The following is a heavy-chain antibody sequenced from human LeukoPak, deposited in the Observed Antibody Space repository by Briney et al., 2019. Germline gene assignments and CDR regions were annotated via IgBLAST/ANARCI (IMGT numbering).Heavy chain of an antibody. D-gene: IGHD3-3*02. V-gene: IGHV3-48*01. CDR2: IGTTSGAI. Sequence: GGSLRLSCAASGFTFNAFGMNWVRQAPGKGLEWVSYIGTTSGAIYYADSVKGRFTISRDSAKNSLYLQMNSLRAEDTAVYYCARFRTGGNKALVYGGQGPLVTVP. J-gene: IGHJ4*02. CDR3: ARFRTGGNKALVY. CDR1: GFTFNAFG.